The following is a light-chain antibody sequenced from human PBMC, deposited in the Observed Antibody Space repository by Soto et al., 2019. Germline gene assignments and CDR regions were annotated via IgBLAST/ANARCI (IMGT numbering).Light chain of an antibody. CDR3: QQYGSSPYT. CDR1: QSVSSSY. J-gene: IGKJ2*01. CDR2: GAS. V-gene: IGKV3-20*01. Sequence: EIVLTQSPGTLSLSAGERATLSCMASQSVSSSYLAWYQQKPGQAPRLLIYGASTMATGLPDRFRGSGSGADFTLTISRLEPEDFAVYYCQQYGSSPYTFGQGSKLEIK.